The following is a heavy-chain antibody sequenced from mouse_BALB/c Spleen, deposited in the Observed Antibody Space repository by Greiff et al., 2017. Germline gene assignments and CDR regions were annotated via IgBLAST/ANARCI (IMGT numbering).Heavy chain of an antibody. CDR1: GFNIKDTY. CDR3: ASRRSSYDY. V-gene: IGHV14-3*02. J-gene: IGHJ2*01. Sequence: EVQGVESGAELVKPGASVKLSCTASGFNIKDTYMHWVKQRPEQGLEWIGRIDPANGNTKYDPKFQGKATITADTSSNTAYLQLSSLTSEDTAVYYCASRRSSYDYWGQGTTLTVSS. CDR2: IDPANGNT. D-gene: IGHD1-1*01.